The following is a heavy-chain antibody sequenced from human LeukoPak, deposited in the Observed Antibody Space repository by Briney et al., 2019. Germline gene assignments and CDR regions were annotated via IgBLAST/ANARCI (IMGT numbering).Heavy chain of an antibody. CDR1: GFTFSGSA. V-gene: IGHV3-73*01. CDR2: IRSKANNYAT. Sequence: PGGSLTLSCAASGFTFSGSAMHWVRQASGKGLEWVGRIRSKANNYATSYAASVKGRFTISRDDSKNTASLQMNSLKTEDTAVSYCAAAFGTAFDIWAQGTMVTVSS. J-gene: IGHJ3*02. CDR3: AAAFGTAFDI. D-gene: IGHD3-10*01.